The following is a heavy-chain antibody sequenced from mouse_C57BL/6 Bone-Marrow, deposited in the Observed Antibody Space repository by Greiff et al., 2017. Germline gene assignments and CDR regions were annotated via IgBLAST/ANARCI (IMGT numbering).Heavy chain of an antibody. CDR3: ARQNEKYYGRGYWYFDV. V-gene: IGHV5-2*01. CDR1: EYEFPSHD. J-gene: IGHJ1*03. CDR2: INSDGGST. D-gene: IGHD1-1*01. Sequence: EVKVVESGGGLVQPGESLKLSCESNEYEFPSHDMSWVRKTPEKRLELVAAINSDGGSTYYPDTMERRFIISRDNTKKNLYLQMSSLRSEDTDLYDCARQNEKYYGRGYWYFDVWGTGTTVTVSS.